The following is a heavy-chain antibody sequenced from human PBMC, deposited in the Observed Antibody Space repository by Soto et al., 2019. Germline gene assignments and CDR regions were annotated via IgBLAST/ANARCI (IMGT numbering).Heavy chain of an antibody. CDR1: GGTFSSYA. V-gene: IGHV1-69*06. D-gene: IGHD2-2*01. CDR2: IIPIFGTA. J-gene: IGHJ5*02. Sequence: GASVKVSCKASGGTFSSYAISWVRQAPGQGLEWMGGIIPIFGTANYAQKFQGRVTITADKSTSTAYMELSSLRSEDTAVYYCARDECSSTSCYGSRWFDPWGQGTLVTVS. CDR3: ARDECSSTSCYGSRWFDP.